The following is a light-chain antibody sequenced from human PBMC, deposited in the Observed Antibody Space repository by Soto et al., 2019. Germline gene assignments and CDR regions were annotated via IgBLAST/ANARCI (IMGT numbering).Light chain of an antibody. Sequence: IVLTQSPGTLSLSPGERATLSCRASQSVSRNLAWYRQTPGQAPRLLIYSASTRATDTPARFSGGESGTDFNFTISRVEPADFAVYYCQHYGSSFATFGQGTQVEV. CDR2: SAS. V-gene: IGKV3-20*01. CDR3: QHYGSSFAT. CDR1: QSVSRN. J-gene: IGKJ1*01.